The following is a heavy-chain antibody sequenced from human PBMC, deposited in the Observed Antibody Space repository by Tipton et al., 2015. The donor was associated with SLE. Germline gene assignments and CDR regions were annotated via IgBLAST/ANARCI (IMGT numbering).Heavy chain of an antibody. CDR2: IYHSGIT. CDR1: GGSISSYY. Sequence: TLSLTCTVSGGSISSYYWSWIRQPPGKGLERIAYIYHSGITNYNPSLQSRVTISVDRSKNQFSLKLTSVTAADTAVYYCARGPPFMEWERNWFDPWGQGTQVTVSS. CDR3: ARGPPFMEWERNWFDP. D-gene: IGHD3-3*02. V-gene: IGHV4-59*01. J-gene: IGHJ5*02.